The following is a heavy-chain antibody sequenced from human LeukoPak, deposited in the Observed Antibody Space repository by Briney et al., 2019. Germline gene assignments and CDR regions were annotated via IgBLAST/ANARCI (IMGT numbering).Heavy chain of an antibody. CDR1: GGSISSSSYY. CDR3: ARHERHCSSTSCSVAIDP. V-gene: IGHV4-39*01. J-gene: IGHJ5*02. CDR2: IYYSGST. Sequence: SETLSLTCTVSGGSISSSSYYWGWIRQPPGKGLEWIGSIYYSGSTYYNPSLKSRVTISVDTSKNQFPLKLSSVTAADTAVYYCARHERHCSSTSCSVAIDPWGQGTLVTVSS. D-gene: IGHD2-2*01.